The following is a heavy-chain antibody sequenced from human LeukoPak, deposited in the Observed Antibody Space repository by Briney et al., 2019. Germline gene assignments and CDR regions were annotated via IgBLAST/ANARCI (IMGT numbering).Heavy chain of an antibody. D-gene: IGHD6-19*01. V-gene: IGHV1-46*01. CDR1: GYTFTSYY. Sequence: ASVKVSCKASGYTFTSYYMHWVRQAPGQGLEWMGIINPSGGSTSYAQKFQGRVTMTRDTSTSTVYMELSRLRSDDTAVYYCARDLSSSGFYYYYYYYMDVWGKGTTVTVSS. CDR3: ARDLSSSGFYYYYYYYMDV. J-gene: IGHJ6*03. CDR2: INPSGGST.